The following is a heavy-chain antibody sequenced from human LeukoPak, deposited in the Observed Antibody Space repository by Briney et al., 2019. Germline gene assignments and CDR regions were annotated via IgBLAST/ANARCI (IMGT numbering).Heavy chain of an antibody. CDR1: GGPMSSHY. Sequence: KPSETLSLTCTVSGGPMSSHYWSWIRQPPGKGLEWIGYIYYSGRTYYNPSLQSRVTISVDTSKNHFSLKLTSVTAADTAVYYCARLLDNDSSGNPDTFDMWGQGTMVTVSS. CDR3: ARLLDNDSSGNPDTFDM. J-gene: IGHJ3*02. V-gene: IGHV4-59*11. D-gene: IGHD3-22*01. CDR2: IYYSGRT.